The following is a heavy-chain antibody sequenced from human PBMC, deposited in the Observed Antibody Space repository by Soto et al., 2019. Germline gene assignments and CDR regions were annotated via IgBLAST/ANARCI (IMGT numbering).Heavy chain of an antibody. D-gene: IGHD5-18*01. J-gene: IGHJ6*02. CDR1: GFTFSSYA. CDR2: ISGSGGST. Sequence: GGSLRLSCAASGFTFSSYAMSWVRQAPGKGLEWVSAISGSGGSTYYADSVKGRFTISRDNSKNTLYLQMNSLGAEDTAVYYCARSDTAMVTPYCVTDFWGQGTTVTGSS. V-gene: IGHV3-23*01. CDR3: ARSDTAMVTPYCVTDF.